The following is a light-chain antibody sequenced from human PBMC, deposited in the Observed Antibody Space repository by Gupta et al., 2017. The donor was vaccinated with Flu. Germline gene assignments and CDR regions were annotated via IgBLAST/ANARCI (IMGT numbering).Light chain of an antibody. CDR2: WAS. CDR1: QSVLYSSNNKHY. J-gene: IGKJ1*01. Sequence: DIVMTQSTDSLAVSLGERATINCKSSQSVLYSSNNKHYLAWYQQKPGQPPKLLIYWASTRESGVPDRFSGGGSGTDFTLTISSLQAEDVAVYYCQQYYSTPWTFGRGTKVEIK. CDR3: QQYYSTPWT. V-gene: IGKV4-1*01.